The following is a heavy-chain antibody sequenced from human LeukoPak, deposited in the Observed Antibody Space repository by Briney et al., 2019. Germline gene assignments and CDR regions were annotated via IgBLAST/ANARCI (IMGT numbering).Heavy chain of an antibody. CDR3: ARDGASAGYYGFDI. D-gene: IGHD3-22*01. CDR2: ISSSSSDR. J-gene: IGHJ3*02. V-gene: IGHV3-21*01. Sequence: GGSLRLSCAASGFTFSSYRMNWVRQAPGKGLEWVSSISSSSSDRYYADSVKGRFTISRDNAKNSLYLQMNSLRAEDTAVYYCARDGASAGYYGFDIWGQGTMVTV. CDR1: GFTFSSYR.